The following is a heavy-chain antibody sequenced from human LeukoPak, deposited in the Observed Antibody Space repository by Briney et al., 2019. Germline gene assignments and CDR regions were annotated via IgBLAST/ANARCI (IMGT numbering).Heavy chain of an antibody. CDR2: VFYTGNT. J-gene: IGHJ5*02. CDR3: ARGTMVEVYGVRGWFDP. V-gene: IGHV4-59*12. CDR1: SGSISRYY. D-gene: IGHD2-8*01. Sequence: PSETLSLTCTVSSGSISRYYWSWIRQPPGKGLDWIGYVFYTGNTYYNPSLQSRVTISVDTSKNQFSLKLSSVTAADTAVYYCARGTMVEVYGVRGWFDPWGQGTLVTVSS.